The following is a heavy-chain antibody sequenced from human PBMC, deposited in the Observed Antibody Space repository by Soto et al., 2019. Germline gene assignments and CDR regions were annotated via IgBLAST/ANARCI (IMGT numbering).Heavy chain of an antibody. D-gene: IGHD6-13*01. CDR2: ISWDGGST. J-gene: IGHJ4*02. Sequence: EVQLVESGGVVVQPGGSLRLSCAASGFTFDDYTMHWVRQAPGKGLEWVSLISWDGGSTYYADSVKGRFTISRDNSKNSLYLQMNSLRTEDTALYYCAKDRYSSSWYFDYWGQGTLVTVSS. V-gene: IGHV3-43*01. CDR1: GFTFDDYT. CDR3: AKDRYSSSWYFDY.